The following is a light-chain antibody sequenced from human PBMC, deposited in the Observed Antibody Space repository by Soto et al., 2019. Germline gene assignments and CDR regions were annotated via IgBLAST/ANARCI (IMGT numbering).Light chain of an antibody. CDR2: RNN. V-gene: IGLV1-47*01. CDR1: SSNIGSAY. CDR3: AAWDDSLVV. J-gene: IGLJ2*01. Sequence: QSALTQPPSASGTPGQTVTISCSGSSSNIGSAYIYWYQHLPGTAPKLLIYRNNQRPSGVPDRFSASKSVTSASLAISGLRSEDDADYYCAAWDDSLVVFGGGTKLTVL.